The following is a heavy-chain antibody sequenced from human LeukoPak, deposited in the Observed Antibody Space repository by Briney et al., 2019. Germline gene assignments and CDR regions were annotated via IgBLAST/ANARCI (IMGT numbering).Heavy chain of an antibody. CDR3: ARLVRIQLWALDY. J-gene: IGHJ4*02. V-gene: IGHV4-34*01. Sequence: SETLSLTCAVSGGSFSGYYWSWIRQPPGKGLEWIGEINHSGSTKYNPSLKSRVTISVDTTKNQFSLKLSSVTAADTAVYYCARLVRIQLWALDYWGQGTLVTVSS. CDR1: GGSFSGYY. D-gene: IGHD5-18*01. CDR2: INHSGST.